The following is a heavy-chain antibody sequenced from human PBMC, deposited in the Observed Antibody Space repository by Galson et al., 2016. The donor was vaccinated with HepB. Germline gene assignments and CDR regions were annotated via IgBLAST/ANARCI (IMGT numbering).Heavy chain of an antibody. CDR3: ARLGGYYDSSGHYYSTPFDY. CDR2: IYHSGTT. CDR1: GDPISSGGYY. D-gene: IGHD3-22*01. J-gene: IGHJ4*02. V-gene: IGHV4-31*03. Sequence: TLSLTCTVSGDPISSGGYYWSWIRQHPGKGLEWIGYIYHSGTTDYTPSPKSRATISVDTSKNQFSLNLRSVTAADTPLYYCARLGGYYDSSGHYYSTPFDYWGQGALVTVSS.